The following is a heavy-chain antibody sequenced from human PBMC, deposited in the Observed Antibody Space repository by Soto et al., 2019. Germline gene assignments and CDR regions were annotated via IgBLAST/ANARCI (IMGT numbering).Heavy chain of an antibody. Sequence: SETLSLTCSVSGSSMTTYYWHWIRQAPGKGLEWIGFIYNSGRGSTCSNPSLSSRVTFSIETSKNQFSLKLSSVTASDTSVYYCASLFTRIAVAGSPPPCYWGQGTLVTVYS. V-gene: IGHV4-4*08. J-gene: IGHJ4*02. CDR2: IYNSGRGST. CDR3: ASLFTRIAVAGSPPPCY. CDR1: GSSMTTYY. D-gene: IGHD6-19*01.